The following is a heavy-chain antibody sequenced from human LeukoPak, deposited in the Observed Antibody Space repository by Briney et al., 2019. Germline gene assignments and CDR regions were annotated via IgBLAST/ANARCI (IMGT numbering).Heavy chain of an antibody. D-gene: IGHD3-22*01. CDR2: ISGSGGST. CDR1: GSTFSSYA. Sequence: GGSLRLSCAASGSTFSSYAMSWVRQAPGKGLEWVSAISGSGGSTYYADPVKGRFTISRDNSKNTLYLQMNSLRAEDTAVYYCAKGSHYYDSSGYPAHFDYWGQGTLVTVSS. CDR3: AKGSHYYDSSGYPAHFDY. V-gene: IGHV3-23*01. J-gene: IGHJ4*02.